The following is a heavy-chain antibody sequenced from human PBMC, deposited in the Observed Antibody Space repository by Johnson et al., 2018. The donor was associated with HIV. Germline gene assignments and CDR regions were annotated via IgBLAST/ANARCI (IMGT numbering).Heavy chain of an antibody. CDR1: GFTFSSYW. Sequence: EVQLVESGGGLVQPGGSLRLSCAASGFTFSSYWMSWVRQAPGKGLEWVANIKQDGSEKYYVDSVKGRFTISRDNAKNSLYLQMNSLRAEDTAVYYCARGIDVLWFRELSYAVDIWGQGTMVTVSS. D-gene: IGHD3-10*01. CDR3: ARGIDVLWFRELSYAVDI. V-gene: IGHV3-7*05. J-gene: IGHJ3*02. CDR2: IKQDGSEK.